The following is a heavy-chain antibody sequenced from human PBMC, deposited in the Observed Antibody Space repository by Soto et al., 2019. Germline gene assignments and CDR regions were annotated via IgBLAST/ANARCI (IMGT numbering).Heavy chain of an antibody. J-gene: IGHJ6*02. CDR1: GGNISGYN. CDR3: ARDLWGYCGTDCYPLDV. CDR2: IYNTGST. V-gene: IGHV4-59*01. Sequence: PSETLSRTCTVSGGNISGYNWRWILQPPGKGLEWIGYIYNTGSTVYNPSFKSRVTISVDTSKNHFSLELNSVTAADTAVYYCARDLWGYCGTDCYPLDVWGQGTTVTVSS. D-gene: IGHD2-21*02.